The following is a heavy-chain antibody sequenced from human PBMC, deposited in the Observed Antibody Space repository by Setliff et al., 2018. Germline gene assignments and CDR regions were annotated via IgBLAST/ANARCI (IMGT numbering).Heavy chain of an antibody. Sequence: GASVKVSCKASGYTFTGYHMHWVRQAPGQGLEWMGWINPNSGGTHYAQKFQGRVTMTRDTSISTAYMELSRLRSDDTAIYYCAVAKALTSYDHVWESQPLDYWGQGSLVTVSS. D-gene: IGHD3-16*01. CDR1: GYTFTGYH. J-gene: IGHJ4*02. V-gene: IGHV1-2*02. CDR3: AVAKALTSYDHVWESQPLDY. CDR2: INPNSGGT.